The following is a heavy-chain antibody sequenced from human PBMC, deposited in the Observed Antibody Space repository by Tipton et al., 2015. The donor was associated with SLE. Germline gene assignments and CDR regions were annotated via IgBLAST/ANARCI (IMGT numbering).Heavy chain of an antibody. V-gene: IGHV4-38-2*01. CDR2: LHHTGNT. D-gene: IGHD2-2*01. CDR1: GYSIRSSYF. Sequence: TLSLTCSVSGYSIRSSYFWGWVRQPPGKGLEWVATLHHTGNTYYNPALENRLTLSADTSKNQISRKVTSVTAADTAVYYCVVCSPASCAYFDYWGQGRLVTVSS. J-gene: IGHJ4*02. CDR3: VVCSPASCAYFDY.